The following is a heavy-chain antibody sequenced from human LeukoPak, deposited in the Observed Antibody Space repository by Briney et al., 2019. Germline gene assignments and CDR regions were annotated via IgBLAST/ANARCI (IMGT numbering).Heavy chain of an antibody. D-gene: IGHD5-18*01. CDR1: GGSISSYY. V-gene: IGHV4-34*01. CDR3: ARVGVLDTAMPIYYFDY. Sequence: PSETLSLTCTVSGGSISSYYWSWIRQPPGKGLEWIGEINHSGSTNYNPSLKSRVTISVDTSKNQFSLKLSSVTAADTAVYYCARVGVLDTAMPIYYFDYWGQGTLVTVSS. CDR2: INHSGST. J-gene: IGHJ4*02.